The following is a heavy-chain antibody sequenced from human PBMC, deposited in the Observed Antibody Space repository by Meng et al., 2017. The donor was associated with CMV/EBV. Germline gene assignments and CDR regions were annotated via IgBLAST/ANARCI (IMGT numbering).Heavy chain of an antibody. Sequence: QLNLQESGPGLVTPPETLSLTCTGSGGSISSTYWSWIRQPAGKGLEWIGRIYTSGSTNYNPSLKSRVTMSVDTSKNQFSLKLSSVTAADTAVYYCARHGDTAMVVGIDYWGQGTLVTVSS. CDR2: IYTSGST. CDR3: ARHGDTAMVVGIDY. D-gene: IGHD5-18*01. J-gene: IGHJ4*02. CDR1: GGSISSTY. V-gene: IGHV4-4*07.